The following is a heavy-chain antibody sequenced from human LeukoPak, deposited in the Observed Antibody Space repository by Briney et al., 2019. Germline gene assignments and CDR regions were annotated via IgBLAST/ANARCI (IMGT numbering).Heavy chain of an antibody. CDR2: IYYSGST. D-gene: IGHD2-2*01. CDR1: GGSISSYY. Sequence: SETLSLTCTVSGGSISSYYWSWIRQPPGKGLEWIGYIYYSGSTNYNPSLKSRVTISVDTSKNQFSLKLSSVTAADTAVYYCARVVGGGCSSTSCYRSYYYYYMDVWGKGTTVTVSS. V-gene: IGHV4-59*01. J-gene: IGHJ6*03. CDR3: ARVVGGGCSSTSCYRSYYYYYMDV.